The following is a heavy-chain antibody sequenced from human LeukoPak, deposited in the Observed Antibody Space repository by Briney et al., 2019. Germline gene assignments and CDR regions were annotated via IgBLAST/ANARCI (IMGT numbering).Heavy chain of an antibody. V-gene: IGHV1-2*06. CDR1: GYTFTGYY. Sequence: GASVKVSCKASGYTFTGYYMHWVRQAPGQGLEWMGRINPNSGGTNYAQKFQGRVTMSRDTSISTAYMELSRLRSDDTAVYYCARGGNYGSGSYRNAFDIWGQGTMVTVSS. J-gene: IGHJ3*02. CDR2: INPNSGGT. D-gene: IGHD3-10*01. CDR3: ARGGNYGSGSYRNAFDI.